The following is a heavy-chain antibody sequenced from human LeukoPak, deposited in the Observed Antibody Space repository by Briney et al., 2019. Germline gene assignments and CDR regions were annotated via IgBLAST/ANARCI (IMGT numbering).Heavy chain of an antibody. D-gene: IGHD4-23*01. CDR2: ISSSGSTI. CDR3: ARATVVSPNY. V-gene: IGHV3-48*04. CDR1: GFTFSSYA. Sequence: GGSLRLSCAASGFTFSSYAMSWVRQAPGKGLEWVSYISSSGSTIYYADSVKGRFTISRDNAKNSLYLQMNSLRAEDTAVYYCARATVVSPNYWGQGTLVTVSS. J-gene: IGHJ4*02.